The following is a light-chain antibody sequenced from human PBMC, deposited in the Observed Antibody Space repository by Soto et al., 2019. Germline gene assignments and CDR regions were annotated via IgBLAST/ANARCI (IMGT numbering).Light chain of an antibody. V-gene: IGLV2-14*01. CDR3: SSYSSISAYV. Sequence: QPASVSGSVGQAITISCTENSSDVGGYNYVSWYQQHPGKAPKLMIYDVSNRPSGVSNRFSGSKSGDTASLTISGLQAEDEADYYCSSYSSISAYVFGIGTKVTVL. CDR2: DVS. CDR1: SSDVGGYNY. J-gene: IGLJ1*01.